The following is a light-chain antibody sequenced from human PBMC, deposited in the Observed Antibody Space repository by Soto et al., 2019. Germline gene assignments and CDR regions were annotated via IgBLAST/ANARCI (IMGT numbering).Light chain of an antibody. CDR3: QQYNSYSIT. CDR1: QSVSSW. Sequence: DIQMTQSPSTLSASVGDRVTITCRASQSVSSWLAWYQQKPGKAPKLLIYKASSFDSGVPSRFSGSGSGTEFTLTISSLLPDDFATYYCQQYNSYSITFGQGTRLEIK. V-gene: IGKV1-5*03. CDR2: KAS. J-gene: IGKJ5*01.